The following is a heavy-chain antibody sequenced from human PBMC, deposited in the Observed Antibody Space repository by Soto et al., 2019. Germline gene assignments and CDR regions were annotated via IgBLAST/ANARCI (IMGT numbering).Heavy chain of an antibody. CDR2: IIPIFGTA. D-gene: IGHD5-18*01. V-gene: IGHV1-69*13. CDR3: ARPDTAMVEGVVYYYGMDV. J-gene: IGHJ6*02. Sequence: SVKVSCKASGGTFSSYAISWVRQAPGQGLEWMGGIIPIFGTANYAQKFQGRVTITADESTSTAYMELSSLRSEDTAVYYCARPDTAMVEGVVYYYGMDVWGQGTTVT. CDR1: GGTFSSYA.